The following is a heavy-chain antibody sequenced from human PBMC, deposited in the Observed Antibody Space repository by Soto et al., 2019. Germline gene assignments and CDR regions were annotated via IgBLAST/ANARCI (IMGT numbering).Heavy chain of an antibody. Sequence: QVQLVQSGAEVKKPGASVKVTCKASGYTFTSYGISWVRQAPGQGLEWMGWISAYNGNTNYAQKLQGRVTMTTDTSTSTAYMELRSLRSDDTAVYYCARTQEVGSGWYVGWYFDLWGRGTLVTVSS. CDR1: GYTFTSYG. V-gene: IGHV1-18*01. CDR2: ISAYNGNT. D-gene: IGHD6-19*01. J-gene: IGHJ2*01. CDR3: ARTQEVGSGWYVGWYFDL.